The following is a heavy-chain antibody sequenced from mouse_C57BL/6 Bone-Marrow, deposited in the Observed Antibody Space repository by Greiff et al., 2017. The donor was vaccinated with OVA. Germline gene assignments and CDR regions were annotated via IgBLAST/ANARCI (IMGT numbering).Heavy chain of an antibody. J-gene: IGHJ1*03. Sequence: QVQLQQSGAELVKPGASVTLSCKASGYTFTSYWMHWVKQRPGRGLEWIGRIDPNSGGTKYNEKFKSKATLTVDKPSSTAYMQLSSLTSEDSAVYYCARHYGSPYWYFDVWGTGTTVTVSS. CDR2: IDPNSGGT. CDR1: GYTFTSYW. D-gene: IGHD1-1*01. V-gene: IGHV1-72*01. CDR3: ARHYGSPYWYFDV.